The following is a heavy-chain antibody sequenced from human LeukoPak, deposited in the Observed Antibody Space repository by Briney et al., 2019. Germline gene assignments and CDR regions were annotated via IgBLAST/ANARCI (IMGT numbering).Heavy chain of an antibody. J-gene: IGHJ4*02. V-gene: IGHV4-59*01. CDR3: ARGGYYDSSGSFDY. CDR1: GGSIRSYY. Sequence: SSETLSLTCTVSGGSIRSYYWSWIRQPPGEELEYIGYIYYTGSTNYNPSLKSRVTISVDTSKNQFSLKLSSVTAADTAVYYCARGGYYDSSGSFDYWGQGTLVTVSS. CDR2: IYYTGST. D-gene: IGHD3-22*01.